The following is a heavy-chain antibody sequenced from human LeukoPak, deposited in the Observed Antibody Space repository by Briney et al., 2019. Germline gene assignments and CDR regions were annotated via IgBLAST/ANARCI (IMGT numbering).Heavy chain of an antibody. J-gene: IGHJ4*02. D-gene: IGHD6-19*01. CDR3: ARVTYSSGWYVDY. CDR1: GFIFSSYW. V-gene: IGHV3-7*01. CDR2: IKQDGSEK. Sequence: GGSLRLSCAASGFIFSSYWMSWVRQAPGKGLEWVANIKQDGSEKYYVDSVKGRFTISRDNAKNSLYLQMNSLRAEDTAVYYCARVTYSSGWYVDYWGQGTLVTVSS.